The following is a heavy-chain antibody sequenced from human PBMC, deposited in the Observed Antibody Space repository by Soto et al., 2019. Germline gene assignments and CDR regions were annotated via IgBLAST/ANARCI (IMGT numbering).Heavy chain of an antibody. CDR3: AKMALVITGTTGSEFDY. CDR1: GFTFSSYA. J-gene: IGHJ4*02. CDR2: ISGSGGST. Sequence: GGSLRLSCAASGFTFSSYAMSWVRQAPGKGLEWVSAISGSGGSTNDAXSVKGRFTIXRDNTRNKLYMQMNSLRAEDTTGDYCAKMALVITGTTGSEFDYRGTGT. D-gene: IGHD1-7*01. V-gene: IGHV3-23*01.